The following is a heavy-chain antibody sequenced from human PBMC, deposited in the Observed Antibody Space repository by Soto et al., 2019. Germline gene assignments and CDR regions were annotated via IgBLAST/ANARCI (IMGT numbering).Heavy chain of an antibody. D-gene: IGHD3-10*01. CDR2: IHRTGST. J-gene: IGHJ5*02. CDR1: RGSISSYY. V-gene: IGHV4-59*01. Sequence: AETLSLTCSVSRGSISSYYWSWVRQPPGKGLEWIGFIHRTGSTKYNPSLESRVTISVDTSQNQLSLRLSSVTAADTAVYYCARESAGSGKNNWFDPWGQGILVTVTS. CDR3: ARESAGSGKNNWFDP.